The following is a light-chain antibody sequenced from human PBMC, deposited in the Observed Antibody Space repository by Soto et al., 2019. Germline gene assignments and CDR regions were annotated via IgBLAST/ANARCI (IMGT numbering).Light chain of an antibody. Sequence: EITMTQSPATLSVSPGERATLSCRASQSVSRNLAWYQQKPGQAPRLLMYGASSRATGIPASFSGSGSGTEFTLTISSLQPEDFAVYYCQQYYNWPRTFGQGTKVDIK. V-gene: IGKV3-15*01. J-gene: IGKJ1*01. CDR1: QSVSRN. CDR2: GAS. CDR3: QQYYNWPRT.